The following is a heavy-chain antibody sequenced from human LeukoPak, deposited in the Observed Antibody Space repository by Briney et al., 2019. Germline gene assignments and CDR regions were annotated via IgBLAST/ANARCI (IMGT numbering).Heavy chain of an antibody. J-gene: IGHJ4*02. V-gene: IGHV5-51*01. D-gene: IGHD5-24*01. CDR2: IYAGNSDA. CDR1: GYPFTTSW. CDR3: AIINHPDGRVY. Sequence: GESLKISCQGFGYPFTTSWIGWVRQLPGKGLEWTAIIYAGNSDAKYSPSFQGQVSISTDRSISIAYLHWSSLKASDTAIYYCAIINHPDGRVYWGQGTLVTGSS.